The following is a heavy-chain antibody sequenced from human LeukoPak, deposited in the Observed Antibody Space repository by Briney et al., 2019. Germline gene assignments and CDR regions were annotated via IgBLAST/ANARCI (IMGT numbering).Heavy chain of an antibody. J-gene: IGHJ4*02. CDR1: GFTFSSYS. Sequence: GGSLRLSCAASGFTFSSYSMNWVRQAPGKGLEWVSSISSSSSYIYYADSVKGRFTISRDNAKNSLYLQMNSLRAEDTAVCYCATGRDGYTAPDYWGQGTLVTVSS. D-gene: IGHD5-12*01. CDR2: ISSSSSYI. CDR3: ATGRDGYTAPDY. V-gene: IGHV3-21*01.